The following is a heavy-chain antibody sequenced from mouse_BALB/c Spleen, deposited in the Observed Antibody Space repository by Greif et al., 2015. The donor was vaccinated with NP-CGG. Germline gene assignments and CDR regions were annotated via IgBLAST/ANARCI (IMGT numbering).Heavy chain of an antibody. CDR1: GFNIKDSY. J-gene: IGHJ2*01. D-gene: IGHD1-1*01. Sequence: EVQLQQSGAELVRSGASVNLSCTASGFNIKDSYMHWVKQRPEQGLEWMGWFDPENGDTEFAPNFQGKPLMTPEPSSTTASLKLSSLTSEDTAVYYCNAAISTRDDWGQGTTLTGSS. CDR3: NAAISTRDD. V-gene: IGHV14-4*02. CDR2: FDPENGDT.